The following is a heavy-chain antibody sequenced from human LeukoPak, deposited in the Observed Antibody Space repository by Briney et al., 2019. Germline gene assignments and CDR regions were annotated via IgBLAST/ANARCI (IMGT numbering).Heavy chain of an antibody. CDR2: ISGGGGST. J-gene: IGHJ4*02. CDR3: AKHLYGDSRFGLDDSGAITDY. D-gene: IGHD4-17*01. V-gene: IGHV3-23*01. CDR1: GFTFTSDG. Sequence: GGTLRLSCAASGFTFTSDGMSGVCHPPGGGRGWGSPISGGGGSTYYADSGRGRFTISRDNSKNTLYLQMTSLRAEDTAVYYCAKHLYGDSRFGLDDSGAITDYWGQGTLVTLSS.